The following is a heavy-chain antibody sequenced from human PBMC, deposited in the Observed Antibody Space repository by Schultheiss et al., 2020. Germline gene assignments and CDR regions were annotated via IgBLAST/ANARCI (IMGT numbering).Heavy chain of an antibody. D-gene: IGHD5-12*01. CDR1: GFTFSSYA. Sequence: GGSLRLSCAASGFTFSSYAMHWVRQAPGKGLEWVAFISYDGSNKYYADSVKGRFTISRDNSKNTLYLQMNSLRAEDTAVYYCAREMKSGPGMDVWGQGTTGNV. J-gene: IGHJ6*02. CDR2: ISYDGSNK. CDR3: AREMKSGPGMDV. V-gene: IGHV3-30-3*01.